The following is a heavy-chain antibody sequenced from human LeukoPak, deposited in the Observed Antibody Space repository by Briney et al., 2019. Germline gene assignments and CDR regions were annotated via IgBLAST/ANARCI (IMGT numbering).Heavy chain of an antibody. V-gene: IGHV3-53*01. Sequence: GGSLRLSCAASGFTVSSNYMSWVSQAPGKGLEWVSVIYSGGSTYYADSVKGRSTISRDNSKNTLYLQMNSLRAEDTAVYYCARVPFAVVIPNPYSDYWGQGTLVTVSS. D-gene: IGHD3-3*01. CDR2: IYSGGST. CDR1: GFTVSSNY. CDR3: ARVPFAVVIPNPYSDY. J-gene: IGHJ4*02.